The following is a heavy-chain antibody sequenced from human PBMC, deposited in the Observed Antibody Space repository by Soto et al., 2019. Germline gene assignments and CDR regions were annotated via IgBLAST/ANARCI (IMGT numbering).Heavy chain of an antibody. Sequence: QVQLVQSGAEVKKPGSSVKVSCKASGGTFSSYTVSWLRQVPGQGPEWMGGIVVDSNTAEYSQRFQDRVTITADTSTDTLYMELGSLTFEDTAVYYCARAIKRWEVNYYFDFWGQGTLVTVSS. CDR3: ARAIKRWEVNYYFDF. V-gene: IGHV1-69*06. D-gene: IGHD1-26*01. CDR1: GGTFSSYT. J-gene: IGHJ4*02. CDR2: IVVDSNTA.